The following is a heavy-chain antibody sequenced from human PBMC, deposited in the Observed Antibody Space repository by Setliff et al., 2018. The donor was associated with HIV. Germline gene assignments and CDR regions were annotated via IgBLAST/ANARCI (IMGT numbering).Heavy chain of an antibody. Sequence: SETLSLTCTVSGDSFNNYHWSWIRQPPGEGLEFLGFFHYRGSPIYNPSLKSRVKISVDTSKNQFSLNLTSVTAADTAVYYCARSVARDYWYFGHWGRGTLGTVSS. V-gene: IGHV4-59*01. D-gene: IGHD6-6*01. J-gene: IGHJ2*01. CDR2: FHYRGSP. CDR1: GDSFNNYH. CDR3: ARSVARDYWYFGH.